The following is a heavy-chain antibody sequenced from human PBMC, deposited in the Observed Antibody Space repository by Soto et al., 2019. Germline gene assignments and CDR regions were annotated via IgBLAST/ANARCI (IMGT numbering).Heavy chain of an antibody. CDR1: GGSFSGYY. D-gene: IGHD3-3*01. CDR2: INHSGST. V-gene: IGHV4-34*01. CDR3: ARGREYYDFWSGYSRTFAY. J-gene: IGHJ4*02. Sequence: PSETLSLTCAVYGGSFSGYYLSWIRQPPGKGLEWIGEINHSGSTNYNPSLKSRVTISVDTSKNQFSLKLSSVTAADTAVYYCARGREYYDFWSGYSRTFAYWGQGTLVTVPP.